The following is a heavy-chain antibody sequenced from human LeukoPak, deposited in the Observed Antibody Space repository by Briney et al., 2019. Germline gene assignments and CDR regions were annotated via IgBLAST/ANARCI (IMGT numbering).Heavy chain of an antibody. J-gene: IGHJ6*03. CDR3: ARRVVVPAAMSFNYYYYMDV. CDR2: IYYSGST. Sequence: PSETLSLTCTVSGGSISSYYWSWIRQPPGKGLEWIGYIYYSGSTNYNPSLKSRVTISVDTSKNQLSVKLSSVTAADTAVYNCARRVVVPAAMSFNYYYYMDVWGKGTTVTVSS. CDR1: GGSISSYY. D-gene: IGHD2-2*01. V-gene: IGHV4-59*01.